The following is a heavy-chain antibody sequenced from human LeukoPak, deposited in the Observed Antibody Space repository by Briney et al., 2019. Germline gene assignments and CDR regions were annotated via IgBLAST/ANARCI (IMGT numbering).Heavy chain of an antibody. CDR2: IIPMFDTA. D-gene: IGHD3-9*01. J-gene: IGHJ6*03. CDR1: GGTFSSYP. V-gene: IGHV1-69*06. CDR3: AKQGRDWLRDYYYYMDV. Sequence: SVKVSCKASGGTFSSYPISWVRQAPGQGLEWMGGIIPMFDTADFAQKFQGRVTITADTSTSTAYMQLSSLRSEDTAVYYCAKQGRDWLRDYYYYMDVWGKGTTVTISS.